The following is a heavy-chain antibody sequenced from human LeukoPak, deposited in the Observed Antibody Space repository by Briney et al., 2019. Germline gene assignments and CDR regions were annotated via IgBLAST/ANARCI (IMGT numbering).Heavy chain of an antibody. D-gene: IGHD2-2*01. V-gene: IGHV1-8*03. Sequence: ASVKVSCKASGYTFTSYDINWVRQATGQGLEWMGWMNPNSGNTGYAQKFQGRVTITRNTSISTAYMELSSLRSEDTAVYYCARGYPAYCSSTSCYGVDAFDIWGQGTMVTVSS. CDR1: GYTFTSYD. CDR3: ARGYPAYCSSTSCYGVDAFDI. CDR2: MNPNSGNT. J-gene: IGHJ3*02.